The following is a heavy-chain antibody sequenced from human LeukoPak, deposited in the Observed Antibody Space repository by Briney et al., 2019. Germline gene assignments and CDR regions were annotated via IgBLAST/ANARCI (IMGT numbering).Heavy chain of an antibody. J-gene: IGHJ4*02. CDR3: ARLQGDSTAVFDY. Sequence: SETLSLTCTLSGDSISGDYWSWIRHPPGKGLEWVAYIYYTGATNYNPSLKSRATIPVDTSKNQFSLRLTSVTAADTAVYYCARLQGDSTAVFDYWGRGTLVSVSS. CDR1: GDSISGDY. D-gene: IGHD2-21*01. CDR2: IYYTGAT. V-gene: IGHV4-59*01.